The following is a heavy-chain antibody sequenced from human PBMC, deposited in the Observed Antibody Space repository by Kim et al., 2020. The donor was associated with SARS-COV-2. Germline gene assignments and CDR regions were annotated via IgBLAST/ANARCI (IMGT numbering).Heavy chain of an antibody. CDR3: AKHIAANKPYYFYY. CDR2: VSDSSAST. D-gene: IGHD6-25*01. CDR1: GFTLSNYA. V-gene: IGHV3-23*01. J-gene: IGHJ4*02. Sequence: GGSLRLSCVASGFTLSNYAMNWVRQAPGKGLEWVSAVSDSSASTKYAESVKGRFTISRDNAKNTLYLQMNSLRAEDTAIYYCAKHIAANKPYYFYYWGQGTLVTVSS.